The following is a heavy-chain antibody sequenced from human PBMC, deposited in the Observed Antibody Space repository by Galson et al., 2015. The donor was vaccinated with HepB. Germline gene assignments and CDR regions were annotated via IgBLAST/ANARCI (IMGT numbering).Heavy chain of an antibody. D-gene: IGHD3-16*01. CDR1: GFTFSSYE. CDR2: ISSSSSYI. J-gene: IGHJ6*02. CDR3: ARDHRIMSMDV. V-gene: IGHV3-21*01. Sequence: SLRLSCAASGFTFSSYEMNWVRQAPGKGPEWVSSISSSSSYIYYADSVKGRFTISRDNAKNSLYLQMNSLRAEDTAVYYCARDHRIMSMDVWGQGTTVTVSS.